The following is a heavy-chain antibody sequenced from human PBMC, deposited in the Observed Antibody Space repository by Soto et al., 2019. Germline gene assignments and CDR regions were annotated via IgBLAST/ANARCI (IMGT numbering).Heavy chain of an antibody. Sequence: QVQLVESGGGVVQPGRSLRLSCAASGFTFSSYGMHWDRQAPGKGLEWVAVIWYDGSNKYYADSVKGRFTISRDNSKNTLYLQMNRLRAEDTAVYYCARDVYSYGSYYYHGMDVSGQGTTVTVSS. J-gene: IGHJ6*02. D-gene: IGHD5-18*01. CDR1: GFTFSSYG. CDR3: ARDVYSYGSYYYHGMDV. V-gene: IGHV3-33*01. CDR2: IWYDGSNK.